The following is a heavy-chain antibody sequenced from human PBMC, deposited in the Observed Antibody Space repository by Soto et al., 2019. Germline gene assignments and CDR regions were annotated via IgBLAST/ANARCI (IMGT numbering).Heavy chain of an antibody. V-gene: IGHV4-31*01. D-gene: IGHD6-6*01. CDR3: AIYLSSSRLDY. CDR1: GGSISSGGYY. J-gene: IGHJ4*02. Sequence: QVQLQESGPGLVKPSQTLSLTCTVSGGSISSGGYYWSWIRQHPGKGLEWIGYIYYSGSTYYNPSLKRLVTVSVDTSKNQFYVKLSSVTAADTAVYYCAIYLSSSRLDYWGQGTLVTVSS. CDR2: IYYSGST.